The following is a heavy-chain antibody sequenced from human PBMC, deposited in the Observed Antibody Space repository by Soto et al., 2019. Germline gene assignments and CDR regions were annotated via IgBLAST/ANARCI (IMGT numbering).Heavy chain of an antibody. J-gene: IGHJ1*01. D-gene: IGHD3-10*01. CDR3: AALWFGELALNC. V-gene: IGHV4-38-2*02. CDR1: GYSIRSGYY. CDR2: VYHNGIM. Sequence: SETLSLTCSVSGYSIRSGYYCGWVQQAPGKGLEWLGSVYHNGIMFHNPSFQSRVTISVDTSNNQFSQNLSPVTAAATAAYYCAALWFGELALNCWGQGILVTVSS.